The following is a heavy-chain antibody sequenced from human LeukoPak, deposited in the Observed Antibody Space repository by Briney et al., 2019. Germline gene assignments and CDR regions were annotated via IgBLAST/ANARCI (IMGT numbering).Heavy chain of an antibody. V-gene: IGHV3-21*01. D-gene: IGHD6-13*01. CDR2: ISSSSSYI. Sequence: PGGSLRLSCAASGFTFNSYSMNWVRQAPGKGLEWVSSISSSSSYIYYADSVKGRFTISRDNAKNSLYLQMNSLRAEDTAVYYCARASYSSSWSPFDYWGQGTLVTVSS. CDR3: ARASYSSSWSPFDY. J-gene: IGHJ4*02. CDR1: GFTFNSYS.